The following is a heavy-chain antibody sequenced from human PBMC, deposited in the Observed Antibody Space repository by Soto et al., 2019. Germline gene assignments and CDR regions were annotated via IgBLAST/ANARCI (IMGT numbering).Heavy chain of an antibody. CDR3: VRDDRWAFDF. Sequence: EVHLVESGGGLVQPGGSLRVSSAASGFTFSNYAMNWVRQAPGKGLEWVSYISIGSGSIFYADSVKGRFTISRDDAKNSLYLQMNTLRDEDTAVYYCVRDDRWAFDFWGQGTMVTVSS. CDR1: GFTFSNYA. V-gene: IGHV3-48*02. D-gene: IGHD3-22*01. CDR2: ISIGSGSI. J-gene: IGHJ3*01.